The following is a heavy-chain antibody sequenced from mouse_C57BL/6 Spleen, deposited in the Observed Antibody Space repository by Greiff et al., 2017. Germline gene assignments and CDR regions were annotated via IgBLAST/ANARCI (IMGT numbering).Heavy chain of an antibody. J-gene: IGHJ2*01. CDR1: GYAFSSSW. D-gene: IGHD1-1*01. CDR2: IYPGDGDT. V-gene: IGHV1-82*01. CDR3: AREDYYGSSPLFDY. Sequence: QVQLQQSGPELVKPGASVKISCKASGYAFSSSWMNWVKQRPGKGLEWIGRIYPGDGDTNYNGKFKGKATLTADKSSSTAYMQLSSLTSEDSAVYFCAREDYYGSSPLFDYWGQGTTLTVSS.